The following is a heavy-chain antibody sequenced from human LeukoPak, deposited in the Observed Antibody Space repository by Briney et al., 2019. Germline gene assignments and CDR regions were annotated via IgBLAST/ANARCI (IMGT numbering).Heavy chain of an antibody. D-gene: IGHD6-19*01. J-gene: IGHJ4*02. V-gene: IGHV4-34*01. CDR2: NNHSGST. CDR3: ARGARGWYLRY. Sequence: SETLSLTCAVYGGSFSGYYWSWIRQPPGKGLEWIGENNHSGSTNYNPSLKSRVTISVDTSKNQFSPKLSSVTAADTAVYYCARGARGWYLRYWGQGTLVTVSS. CDR1: GGSFSGYY.